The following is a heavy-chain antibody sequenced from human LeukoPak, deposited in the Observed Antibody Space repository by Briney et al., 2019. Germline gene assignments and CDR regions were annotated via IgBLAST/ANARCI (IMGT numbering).Heavy chain of an antibody. Sequence: SVKVSCKASGGTFSSYAISWVRQAPGQGLEWMGRIIPILGIANYAQKFQGRVTITADNSTSTAYMELSSLRSEDTAVYYCARDPFPPAKYYDILTGYYFSFFDYWGQGTLVTVSS. D-gene: IGHD3-9*01. CDR1: GGTFSSYA. CDR2: IIPILGIA. J-gene: IGHJ4*02. V-gene: IGHV1-69*04. CDR3: ARDPFPPAKYYDILTGYYFSFFDY.